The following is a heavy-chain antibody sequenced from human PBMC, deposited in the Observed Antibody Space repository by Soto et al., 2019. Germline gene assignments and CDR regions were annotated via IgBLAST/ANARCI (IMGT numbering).Heavy chain of an antibody. D-gene: IGHD5-12*01. CDR1: GASVCSGSYY. CDR3: ARGVRLLLGY. J-gene: IGHJ4*02. V-gene: IGHV4-61*01. Sequence: QVQLQESGPGLVKPSETLSLTCTVSGASVCSGSYYYYWIRQPRGKGLEWIGYIYYSGSPNYYSSLKSRVTISPDTSNNQSSLNLTSVTAADTAVYYGARGVRLLLGYWGQGTPVNVSS. CDR2: IYYSGSP.